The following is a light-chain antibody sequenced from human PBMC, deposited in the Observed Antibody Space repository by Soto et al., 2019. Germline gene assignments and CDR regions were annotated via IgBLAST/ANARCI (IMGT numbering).Light chain of an antibody. CDR2: AAS. Sequence: DIQMTQSPSSLSASVGDRVTITCRASPSISSSLNWYQQKPGKAPRLLIYAASSLQSGVSSRFSGSGSGTDFTLTISSLQPEDFAIYYCQQSYTNPYIFGQGTKLEIK. V-gene: IGKV1-39*01. CDR1: PSISSS. CDR3: QQSYTNPYI. J-gene: IGKJ2*01.